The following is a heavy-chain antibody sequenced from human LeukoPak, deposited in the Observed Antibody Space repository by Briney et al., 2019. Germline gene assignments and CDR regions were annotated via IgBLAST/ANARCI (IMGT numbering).Heavy chain of an antibody. J-gene: IGHJ5*02. CDR3: ARGFGRP. CDR1: GFTFSDYS. CDR2: IKQDGSEK. V-gene: IGHV3-7*03. Sequence: GGSLRLSCAVSGFTFSDYSMNWVRQAPGKGLEWVANIKQDGSEKYYVDSVKGRFTISRDNAKNSLYLQMNSLRAEDTAVYYCARGFGRPWGQGTLVTVSS. D-gene: IGHD3-10*01.